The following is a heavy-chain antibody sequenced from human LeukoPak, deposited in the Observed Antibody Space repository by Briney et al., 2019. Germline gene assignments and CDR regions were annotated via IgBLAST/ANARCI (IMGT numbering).Heavy chain of an antibody. CDR3: ARYSADYGDYFDY. J-gene: IGHJ4*02. CDR1: GGSVSSGSYY. CDR2: IYYSGST. Sequence: PSETLSLTCTVSGGSVSSGSYYWSWIRQPPGKGLEWIGYIYYSGSTNYNPSLKSRVTISVDTSKNQFSLKLSSVTAADTAVYYCARYSADYGDYFDYWGQGTLVTVSS. V-gene: IGHV4-61*01. D-gene: IGHD4-17*01.